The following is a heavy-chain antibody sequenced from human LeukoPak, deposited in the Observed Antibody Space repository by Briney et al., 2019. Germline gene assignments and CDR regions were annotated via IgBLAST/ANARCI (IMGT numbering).Heavy chain of an antibody. D-gene: IGHD3-22*01. CDR3: ARPYYYDSRIDP. CDR2: MYYSGST. CDR1: GGSISSGDYY. V-gene: IGHV4-30-4*01. J-gene: IGHJ5*02. Sequence: PSETLSLTCTVSGGSISSGDYYWSWIRQPPGRGLEWIAYMYYSGSTYYNPSLKSRFTMPAATSKNQLTLKLSSVTAADTAVYYCARPYYYDSRIDPWGQGILVTVSS.